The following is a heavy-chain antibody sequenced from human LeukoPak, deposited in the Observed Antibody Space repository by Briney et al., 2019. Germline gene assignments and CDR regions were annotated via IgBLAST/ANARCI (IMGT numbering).Heavy chain of an antibody. J-gene: IGHJ4*02. CDR1: GNTFTGYY. CDR2: INPNSDGT. V-gene: IGHV1-2*06. D-gene: IGHD7-27*01. Sequence: ASVKVSCKASGNTFTGYYMHWVRQAPGQGLEWMGRINPNSDGTNFAQKFQGRVTMTRDTSISTAYMELSRLTSDDTAVYYCASNPPRTGDFNYWGQGALVTVSS. CDR3: ASNPPRTGDFNY.